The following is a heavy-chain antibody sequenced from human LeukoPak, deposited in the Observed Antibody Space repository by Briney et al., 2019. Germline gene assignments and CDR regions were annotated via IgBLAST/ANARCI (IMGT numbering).Heavy chain of an antibody. D-gene: IGHD3-22*01. J-gene: IGHJ3*02. CDR2: IIPILGIA. Sequence: ASVKVSCKASGGTFSSYAISWVRQAPGQGLEWMGRIIPILGIANYAQKFQGRVTITADKSTSTAYMELSSLRSDDTAVYYCARGLRGLYYYDSSGYLAGGAFDIWGQGTMVTVSS. CDR3: ARGLRGLYYYDSSGYLAGGAFDI. CDR1: GGTFSSYA. V-gene: IGHV1-69*04.